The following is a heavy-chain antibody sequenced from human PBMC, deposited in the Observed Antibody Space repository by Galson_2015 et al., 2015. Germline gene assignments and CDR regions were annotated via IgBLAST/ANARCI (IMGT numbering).Heavy chain of an antibody. D-gene: IGHD3-10*01. CDR2: MNPNSGNT. Sequence: SVKVSCKASGYTFTSYAMNWVRQAPGQGLEWMGWMNPNSGNTGYAQKFQGRVTMTRNTSISTAYMELSSLRSEDTAVYYCARGLGGITNFDYWGQGTLVTVSS. V-gene: IGHV1-8*02. J-gene: IGHJ4*02. CDR1: GYTFTSYA. CDR3: ARGLGGITNFDY.